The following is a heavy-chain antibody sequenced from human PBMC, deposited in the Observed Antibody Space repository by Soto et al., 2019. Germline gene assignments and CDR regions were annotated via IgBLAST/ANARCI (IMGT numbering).Heavy chain of an antibody. CDR3: ARPYAYSTTWYPFDN. V-gene: IGHV1-3*01. CDR2: INVGNGNT. D-gene: IGHD3-16*01. Sequence: QVQLVQSGAEVKKPGASVKVSCKASGYTFTSNPMNWVRQAPGQRPEWMGVINVGNGNTRYSQKFQCRVTMTRDTSATTAYMELSSLRSEATAVYYCARPYAYSTTWYPFDNWGQGTLVTVSS. J-gene: IGHJ4*02. CDR1: GYTFTSNP.